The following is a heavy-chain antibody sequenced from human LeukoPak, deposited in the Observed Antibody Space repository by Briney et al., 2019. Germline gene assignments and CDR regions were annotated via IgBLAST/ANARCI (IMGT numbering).Heavy chain of an antibody. Sequence: GGSLRLSCAASGFTFSSYWMNWARQAPGKGLEWVASINHNGNVNYYVDSVKGRFTISRDNAKNSLYLQMSNLRAEDTAVYYCARDRVVGARDAFDIWGQGTMVTVSS. D-gene: IGHD1-26*01. J-gene: IGHJ3*02. CDR3: ARDRVVGARDAFDI. V-gene: IGHV3-7*03. CDR2: INHNGNVN. CDR1: GFTFSSYW.